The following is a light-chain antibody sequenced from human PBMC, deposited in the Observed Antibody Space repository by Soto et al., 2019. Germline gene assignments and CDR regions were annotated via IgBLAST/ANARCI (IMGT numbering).Light chain of an antibody. CDR2: EVT. V-gene: IGLV2-14*01. CDR1: ISDIGGYEY. Sequence: ALTQPASVSGSPGQSITISCTGTISDIGGYEYVSWYQQHPGKAPRLMIYEVTYRPSGVSNRFSGSKSGNTASLTISGLQAEDEADYYCSSYRSTSYVFGTGTKATVL. CDR3: SSYRSTSYV. J-gene: IGLJ1*01.